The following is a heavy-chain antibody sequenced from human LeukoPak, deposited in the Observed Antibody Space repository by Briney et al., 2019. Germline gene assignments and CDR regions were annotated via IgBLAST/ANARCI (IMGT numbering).Heavy chain of an antibody. V-gene: IGHV1-2*02. D-gene: IGHD6-13*01. J-gene: IGHJ4*02. CDR3: ASMEVLPPYSSSWSLGY. Sequence: ASVKVSCEASGYTFTGYYMHWVRQAPGQGLEWMGWINPNSGGTNYAQKFQGRVTMTRDTSISTAYMELSRLRSDDTAVYYCASMEVLPPYSSSWSLGYWGQGTLVTVSS. CDR2: INPNSGGT. CDR1: GYTFTGYY.